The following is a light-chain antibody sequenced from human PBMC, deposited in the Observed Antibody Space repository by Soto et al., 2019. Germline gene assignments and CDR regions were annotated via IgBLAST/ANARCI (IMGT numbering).Light chain of an antibody. CDR3: SSFTTSSTGV. Sequence: QSALTQPASVSGSPGQSIAISCTGTSSDVGKYSYVSWFQQYPGNAPKLMIYEVSNRPSGVSNRFSGSKSGNTASLTTSGLQGEDEADYYCSSFTTSSTGVFGGGTKLTVL. V-gene: IGLV2-14*01. CDR2: EVS. CDR1: SSDVGKYSY. J-gene: IGLJ3*02.